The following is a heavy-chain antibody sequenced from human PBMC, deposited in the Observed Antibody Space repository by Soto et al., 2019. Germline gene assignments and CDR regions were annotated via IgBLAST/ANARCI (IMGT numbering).Heavy chain of an antibody. J-gene: IGHJ5*02. Sequence: QITLKEYGPTLVKPTQTLTLTCTFSGFSLSTSGVGVVWLRQPPGKALVWLGITSWDDDKRYRPSLKSRLTITKDTSKNQVVLTMTNMDPVDTGTYYCAHNLVAGTSWFDPWGQGTLVTVSS. CDR2: TSWDDDK. CDR1: GFSLSTSGVG. D-gene: IGHD6-19*01. CDR3: AHNLVAGTSWFDP. V-gene: IGHV2-5*02.